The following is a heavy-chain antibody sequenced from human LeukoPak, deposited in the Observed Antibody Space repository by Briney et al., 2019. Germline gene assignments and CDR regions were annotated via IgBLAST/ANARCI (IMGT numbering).Heavy chain of an antibody. Sequence: GGSLRLSCAASGFTVITNDMTWVRQAPGKGLEWVSVLYSDGNTKYADSVQGRFTISRDNSKNALYLEMNSLSPDDTAVYYCARGVEPLAANTLAYWGQATLVTVSS. CDR3: ARGVEPLAANTLAY. CDR1: GFTVITND. V-gene: IGHV3-53*01. J-gene: IGHJ4*02. D-gene: IGHD1-14*01. CDR2: LYSDGNT.